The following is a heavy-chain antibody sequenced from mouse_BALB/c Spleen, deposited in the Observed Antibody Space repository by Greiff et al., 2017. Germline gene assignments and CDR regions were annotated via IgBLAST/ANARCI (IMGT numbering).Heavy chain of an antibody. CDR2: ISSGGGST. J-gene: IGHJ4*01. CDR3: ARLDGSYAMDD. V-gene: IGHV5-12-1*01. Sequence: EVKLVESGGGLVKPGGSLKLSCAASGFAFSSYDMSWVRQTPEKRLEWVAYISSGGGSTYYPDTVQGRFTISRDNAKNTLYLQMSSLKSEDTAMFYGARLDGSYAMDDWGQGTSVTVSA. CDR1: GFAFSSYD. D-gene: IGHD2-3*01.